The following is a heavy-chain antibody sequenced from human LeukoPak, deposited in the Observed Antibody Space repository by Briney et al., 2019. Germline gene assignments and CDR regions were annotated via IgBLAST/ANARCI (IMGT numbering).Heavy chain of an antibody. Sequence: GMSLRLSCAASGFTFSSYGMHWVRQAPGKGLEWVAVIWYDGSNKYYADSVKGRFTISRDNSKNTLYLQMNSLRAEDTAVYYCARGMSSSYPVGFDPWGQGTLVTVSS. CDR3: ARGMSSSYPVGFDP. J-gene: IGHJ5*02. V-gene: IGHV3-33*01. CDR2: IWYDGSNK. CDR1: GFTFSSYG. D-gene: IGHD6-13*01.